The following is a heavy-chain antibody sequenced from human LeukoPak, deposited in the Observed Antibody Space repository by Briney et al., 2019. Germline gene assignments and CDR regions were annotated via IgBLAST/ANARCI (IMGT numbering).Heavy chain of an antibody. CDR2: IIPIFGTA. J-gene: IGHJ6*03. CDR3: ARDSRVTNYYYYMDV. V-gene: IGHV1-69*05. Sequence: GASVKVSCKASGGTFISYAISWVRQAPGQGLEWMGGIIPIFGTANYAQKFQGRVTITTDESTSTAYMELSSLRSEDTAVYYCARDSRVTNYYYYMDVWGKGTTVTVSS. CDR1: GGTFISYA.